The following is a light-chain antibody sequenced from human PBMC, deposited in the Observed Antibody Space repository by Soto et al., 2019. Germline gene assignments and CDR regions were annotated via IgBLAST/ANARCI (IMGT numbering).Light chain of an antibody. Sequence: QPVLTHSSSASASLGSSVKFTCTLSSGHSTYIIAWHQQQPGKAPRYLMKLEGSGSYNQGTGVPDRFSGSSSGADRYLTISSLQFEDEADYYCETWDSNSWVFGGGTKVTVL. CDR1: SGHSTYI. V-gene: IGLV4-60*02. CDR2: LEGSGSY. CDR3: ETWDSNSWV. J-gene: IGLJ3*02.